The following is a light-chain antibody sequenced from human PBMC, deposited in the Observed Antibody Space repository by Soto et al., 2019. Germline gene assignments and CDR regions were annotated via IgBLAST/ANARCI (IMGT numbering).Light chain of an antibody. J-gene: IGKJ4*01. V-gene: IGKV3-11*01. Sequence: ELVLTQSPATLSLSPGGSATLSCRASQSVSKYLAWYQQKPGQALRLLIYDASKRAAGIPARFSGSGSGTDFTLTISSLEPEEFAVYFCHQRSNWPLTFGGGTKLEIK. CDR3: HQRSNWPLT. CDR1: QSVSKY. CDR2: DAS.